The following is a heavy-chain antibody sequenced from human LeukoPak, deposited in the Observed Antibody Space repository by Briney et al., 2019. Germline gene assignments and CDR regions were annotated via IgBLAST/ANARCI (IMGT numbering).Heavy chain of an antibody. J-gene: IGHJ1*01. CDR1: GFSVSNNY. V-gene: IGHV3-66*01. D-gene: IGHD2-15*01. CDR3: ASDSYSPEYFQH. Sequence: GGSLRLSCAASGFSVSNNYMSWVRQAPGKGLEWVSVIYSGGSTFYADSVKGRFTISRDNSKNTMYLQMNSLRAEDTAVYYCASDSYSPEYFQHWGQGTLVTVSS. CDR2: IYSGGST.